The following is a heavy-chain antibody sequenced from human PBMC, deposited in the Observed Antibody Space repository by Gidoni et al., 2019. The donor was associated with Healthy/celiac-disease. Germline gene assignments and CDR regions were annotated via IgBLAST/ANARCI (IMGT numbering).Heavy chain of an antibody. D-gene: IGHD3-16*01. J-gene: IGHJ4*02. CDR1: GGSFSGYY. CDR2: INHSGST. CDR3: ARGFMITFGGVIWEGLLDY. V-gene: IGHV4-34*01. Sequence: QVQLQQWGAGLLKPSETLSLTCAVYGGSFSGYYWSWIRQPPGKGLEWIGEINHSGSTNYNPSLKSRVTISVDTSKNQFSLKLSSVTAADTAVYYCARGFMITFGGVIWEGLLDYWGQGTLVTVSS.